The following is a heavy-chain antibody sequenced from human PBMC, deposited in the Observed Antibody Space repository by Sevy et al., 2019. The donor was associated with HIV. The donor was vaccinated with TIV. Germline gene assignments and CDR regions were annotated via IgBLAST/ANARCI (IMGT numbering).Heavy chain of an antibody. D-gene: IGHD5-18*01. J-gene: IGHJ4*02. CDR3: VREGVGGYSYGFDY. CDR1: GFTFSIYW. CDR2: INSDGSST. Sequence: GGSLRLSCAASGFTFSIYWMHWVRQVPGKGLVWVSRINSDGSSTRYADSVKGRFTFSRDNAKNTLYLQMNSLRAEDTAVYYCVREGVGGYSYGFDYWAREPWSPSP. V-gene: IGHV3-74*01.